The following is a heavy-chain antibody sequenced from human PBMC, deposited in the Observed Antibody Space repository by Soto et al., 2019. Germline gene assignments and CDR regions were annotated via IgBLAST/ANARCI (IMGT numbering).Heavy chain of an antibody. CDR3: ARAVRDGYNFFDY. J-gene: IGHJ4*02. V-gene: IGHV3-53*01. CDR2: IYSGGST. D-gene: IGHD5-12*01. CDR1: GFTFSSYG. Sequence: HPGGSLRLSCAASGFTFSSYGMHWVRQAPGKGLEWVAVIYSGGSTYYADSVKGRFTISRDNSKNTLYLQMNSLRAEDTAVYYCARAVRDGYNFFDYWGQGTLVTVSS.